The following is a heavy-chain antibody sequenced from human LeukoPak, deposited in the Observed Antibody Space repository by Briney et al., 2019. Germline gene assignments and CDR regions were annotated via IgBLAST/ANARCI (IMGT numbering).Heavy chain of an antibody. CDR1: GGTFSSYA. D-gene: IGHD5-18*01. Sequence: GSSVMVSCKASGGTFSSYAISWVRQAPGQGLEWMGGIIPIFGTANYAQKFQGRVTITADESTSTAYMELSSLRSEDTAVYYCARADSPGIQLWLLFWGQGTLVTVSS. J-gene: IGHJ4*02. V-gene: IGHV1-69*01. CDR2: IIPIFGTA. CDR3: ARADSPGIQLWLLF.